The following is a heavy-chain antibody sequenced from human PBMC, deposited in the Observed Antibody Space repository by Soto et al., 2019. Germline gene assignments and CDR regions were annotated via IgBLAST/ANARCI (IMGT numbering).Heavy chain of an antibody. Sequence: EVQLVESGGVVVQPGGSLRLSCAASGFTFDDYTMHWVRQAPGKGLEWVSLISWDGGSTHYADSVKGRFTISRDNSKNSLYLQMNSLRTEDTALYYCAKDIRGIAVAGTYGYFDYWGQGTLVTVSS. V-gene: IGHV3-43*01. D-gene: IGHD6-19*01. CDR2: ISWDGGST. CDR1: GFTFDDYT. CDR3: AKDIRGIAVAGTYGYFDY. J-gene: IGHJ4*02.